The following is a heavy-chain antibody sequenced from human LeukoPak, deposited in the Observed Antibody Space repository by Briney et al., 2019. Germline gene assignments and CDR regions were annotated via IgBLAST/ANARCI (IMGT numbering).Heavy chain of an antibody. D-gene: IGHD3-3*01. CDR1: GGTFSSYA. J-gene: IGHJ5*02. CDR2: IIPIFGTA. V-gene: IGHV1-69*06. Sequence: ASVKVCCKASGGTFSSYAISWVRQAPGQGLEWMGRIIPIFGTANYAQKFQGRVTITADKSTSTAYMELSSLRSEDTAVYYCARGTRVLRFLEWSNWFDPWGQGTLVTVSS. CDR3: ARGTRVLRFLEWSNWFDP.